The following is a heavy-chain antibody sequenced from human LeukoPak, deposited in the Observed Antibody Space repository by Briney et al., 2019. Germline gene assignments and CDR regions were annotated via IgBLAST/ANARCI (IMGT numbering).Heavy chain of an antibody. CDR1: GFTFSSYE. V-gene: IGHV3-48*03. CDR2: ISSSGSGI. CDR3: ARGGSLGY. Sequence: PGWSLSLSCAASGFTFSSYEMNWVRQAPGKGREWVSKISSSGSGIYYADSVKGRFTISRDNAKSTLYLQMNSLRAEDTAVYYCARGGSLGYWGQGTLVTVSS. J-gene: IGHJ4*02. D-gene: IGHD6-19*01.